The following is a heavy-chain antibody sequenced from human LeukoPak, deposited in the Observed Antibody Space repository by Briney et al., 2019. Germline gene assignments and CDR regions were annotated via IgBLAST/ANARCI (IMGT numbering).Heavy chain of an antibody. CDR1: GGSFSGYY. CDR3: ARGSNYYESGKGWFDP. CDR2: INHSGST. V-gene: IGHV4-34*01. J-gene: IGHJ5*02. Sequence: SETLSLTCAVYGGSFSGYYWSWIRQPPGKGLEWIGEINHSGSTNYNPSLKSRVTISVDTSKNQFSLKLSSVTAADTSVYFCARGSNYYESGKGWFDPWGQGTLVTVSS. D-gene: IGHD3-10*01.